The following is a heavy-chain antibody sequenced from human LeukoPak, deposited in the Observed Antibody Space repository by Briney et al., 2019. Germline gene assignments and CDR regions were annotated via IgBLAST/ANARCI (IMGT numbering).Heavy chain of an antibody. J-gene: IGHJ3*02. V-gene: IGHV3-66*01. CDR1: GFLVSSNY. Sequence: GGSLRLSCAASGFLVSSNYMSWVRQAAGKGLEWVSLINSDGSAYYADPVKGRVTTFRDNFKNTLFLQMNSLRAEDTALYYCARRERLGYSYGRGTLDIWGQGTMVTVSS. D-gene: IGHD5-18*01. CDR2: INSDGSA. CDR3: ARRERLGYSYGRGTLDI.